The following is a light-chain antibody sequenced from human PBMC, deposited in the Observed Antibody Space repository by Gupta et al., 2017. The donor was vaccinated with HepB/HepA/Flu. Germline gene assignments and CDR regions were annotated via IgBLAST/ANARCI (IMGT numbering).Light chain of an antibody. J-gene: IGLJ3*02. CDR3: AAWDGSLNGWV. Sequence: QSVLTQPPSASGTPGQRVTISCSGSSSNIGTNTVNWYQQLPRTAPKLLIYNNNQRPSGVPDRFSGSKSGTSASLAISGLQSDDEADYYCAAWDGSLNGWVFGGGTKLTVL. V-gene: IGLV1-44*01. CDR2: NNN. CDR1: SSNIGTNT.